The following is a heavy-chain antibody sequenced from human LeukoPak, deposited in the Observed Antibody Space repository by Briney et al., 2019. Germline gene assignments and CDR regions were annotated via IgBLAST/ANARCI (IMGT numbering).Heavy chain of an antibody. J-gene: IGHJ4*02. CDR1: GFTFSGSS. Sequence: GGSLRLSCAASGFTFSGSSIHWVRQASGKGLEWVGLIRTKANTYATAYAASVTGRFTISRDDSKTIAYLQLNSLKTEDTAVYYCTRGRRATHDYWGQGTLVTVSS. D-gene: IGHD1-26*01. CDR3: TRGRRATHDY. CDR2: IRTKANTYAT. V-gene: IGHV3-73*01.